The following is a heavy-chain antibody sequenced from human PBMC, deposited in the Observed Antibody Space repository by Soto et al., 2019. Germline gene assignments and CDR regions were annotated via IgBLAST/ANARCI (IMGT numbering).Heavy chain of an antibody. J-gene: IGHJ6*02. D-gene: IGHD2-2*01. CDR3: ARGISTTRYYYYGMDV. CDR1: GYTLTSYY. CDR2: INPSGGIT. V-gene: IGHV1-46*01. Sequence: ASVKGSCKASGYTLTSYYLHWVRQAPGQGPEWVGIINPSGGITNDAQKFQDRVTMTSDTSTSTVYMELSSLRSEDTAVYYCARGISTTRYYYYGMDVWGQGTTVTVSS.